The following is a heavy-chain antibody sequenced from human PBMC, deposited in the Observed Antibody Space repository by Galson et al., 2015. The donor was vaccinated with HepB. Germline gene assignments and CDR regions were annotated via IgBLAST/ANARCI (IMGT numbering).Heavy chain of an antibody. D-gene: IGHD1-26*01. V-gene: IGHV3-23*01. Sequence: SLRLSCAASGFTFSSYAVSWVRQAPGKGLEWVSVISGSGGSTYYADSVKGRFTISRDNSKNTLYLQTNSLRAEDTAVYYCAKTRLLQTLDYWGQGTLVTVSS. CDR2: ISGSGGST. CDR3: AKTRLLQTLDY. J-gene: IGHJ4*02. CDR1: GFTFSSYA.